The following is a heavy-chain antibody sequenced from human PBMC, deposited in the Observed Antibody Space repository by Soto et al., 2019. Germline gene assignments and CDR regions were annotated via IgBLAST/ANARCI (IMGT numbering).Heavy chain of an antibody. J-gene: IGHJ4*02. D-gene: IGHD2-2*02. CDR2: IIPIFNST. V-gene: IGHV1-69*06. Sequence: SLKVSCKVSGSRFSNYVISWVRQAPGHGLEWLGRIIPIFNSTKYAQSFQGRVTITADKSTSTASLELSSLRSDDTAVYYCAREGRGKKAGYNGLVSLGYWGQGTLVTVSS. CDR1: GSRFSNYV. CDR3: AREGRGKKAGYNGLVSLGY.